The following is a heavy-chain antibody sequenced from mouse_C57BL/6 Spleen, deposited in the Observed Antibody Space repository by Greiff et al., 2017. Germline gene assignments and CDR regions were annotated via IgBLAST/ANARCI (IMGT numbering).Heavy chain of an antibody. D-gene: IGHD1-1*01. V-gene: IGHV1-72*01. CDR3: ARRWTVRCFDY. CDR2: IDPDGGGT. J-gene: IGHJ2*01. CDR1: GYTFTGYW. Sequence: QVQLQQSGAELVKPGASVKLSCTASGYTFTGYWMHWVKQRPGRGLEWIGRIDPDGGGTKYNEKFKGKATLTADKPSSTAYMQLSSLTSDDSAANYCARRWTVRCFDYWGQGTTLTVSA.